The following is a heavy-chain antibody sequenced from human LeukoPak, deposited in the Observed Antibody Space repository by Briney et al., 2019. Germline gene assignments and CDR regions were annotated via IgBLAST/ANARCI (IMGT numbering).Heavy chain of an antibody. Sequence: PSETLSLTCAVSGDSITNSRYHWGWVRQPPGKGLEWMASIYHTGSTYYNSSLKSRVTISVDTSKNQFSLELTSATAADTAAYYCARHLMAVMDPWGQGTLVTVSS. V-gene: IGHV4-39*01. D-gene: IGHD3-16*01. J-gene: IGHJ5*02. CDR3: ARHLMAVMDP. CDR2: IYHTGST. CDR1: GDSITNSRYH.